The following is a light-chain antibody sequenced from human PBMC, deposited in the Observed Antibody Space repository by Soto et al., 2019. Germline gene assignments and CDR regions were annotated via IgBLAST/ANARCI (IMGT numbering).Light chain of an antibody. V-gene: IGLV2-14*01. Sequence: QSALTQPDSGSGSPGQSITISCTGTSNDVGNGYDSVSWYQHHPGKAPKLIIYEVVNRPSGFSNRFSGSKSGNTASLTISGLQAEDEADYYCSSYTTDISPYVFGTGTKLTVL. CDR1: SNDVGNGYDS. CDR2: EVV. CDR3: SSYTTDISPYV. J-gene: IGLJ1*01.